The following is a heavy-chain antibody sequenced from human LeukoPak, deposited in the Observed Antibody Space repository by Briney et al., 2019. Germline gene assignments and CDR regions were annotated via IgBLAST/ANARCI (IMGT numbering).Heavy chain of an antibody. Sequence: GGSLRLSCAASGFTFSNFSMYWVRQAPGKGLEWVSAISGSGGSTYYADSVKGRFTISRDNSKNTLYLQMNSLRAEDTAVYYCAKESSAGYYYDSSGPGDAFDIWGQGTMVTVSS. CDR1: GFTFSNFS. CDR2: ISGSGGST. J-gene: IGHJ3*02. V-gene: IGHV3-23*01. CDR3: AKESSAGYYYDSSGPGDAFDI. D-gene: IGHD3-22*01.